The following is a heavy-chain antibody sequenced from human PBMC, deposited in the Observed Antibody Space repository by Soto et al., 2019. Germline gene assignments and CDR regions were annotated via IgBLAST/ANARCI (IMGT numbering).Heavy chain of an antibody. J-gene: IGHJ4*02. V-gene: IGHV3-23*01. CDR1: GFTFSNYA. CDR2: VIGSGVNV. CDR3: AKGSAFECKGAICYPFDH. D-gene: IGHD3-10*01. Sequence: GGSLRLSCTASGFTFSNYAINWVRLAPGKRLEWVSSVIGSGVNVFYADSAKGRFTISRDNSKNTVYLEMNSLRADDTAEYFCAKGSAFECKGAICYPFDHWGRGTLVTVSS.